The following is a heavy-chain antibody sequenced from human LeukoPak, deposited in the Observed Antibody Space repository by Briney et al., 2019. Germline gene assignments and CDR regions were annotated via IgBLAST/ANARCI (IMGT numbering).Heavy chain of an antibody. D-gene: IGHD6-19*01. CDR1: GHSFTSYW. CDR2: IYPGDSDT. Sequence: GESLKISCKGSGHSFTSYWIGWVRQMPGKGLEWMGIIYPGDSDTRYSPSFQGQVTISADKSISTAYLQWSSLKASDTAMYYCARPALYSSGWYYFDYWGQGTLVTVSS. V-gene: IGHV5-51*01. J-gene: IGHJ4*02. CDR3: ARPALYSSGWYYFDY.